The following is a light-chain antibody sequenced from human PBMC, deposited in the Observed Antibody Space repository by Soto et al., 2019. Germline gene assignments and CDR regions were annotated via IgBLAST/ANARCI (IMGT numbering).Light chain of an antibody. CDR3: AAWDDSLNGPV. CDR2: TND. Sequence: QSALTQPPSASGTPGQRVTISCSGSSSNIGSNTVNWYQQFPGTAPKLLIYTNDQRPSGVPDRFSGSKSGTSASLAISGLHSEDEADYYCAAWDDSLNGPVFGGGTQLTVL. J-gene: IGLJ3*02. CDR1: SSNIGSNT. V-gene: IGLV1-44*01.